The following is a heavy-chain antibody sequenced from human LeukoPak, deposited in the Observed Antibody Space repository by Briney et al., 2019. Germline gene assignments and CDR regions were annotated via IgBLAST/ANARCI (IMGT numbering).Heavy chain of an antibody. J-gene: IGHJ5*02. V-gene: IGHV3-23*01. CDR3: AKVGIVVVPAAIDWFDP. CDR1: GFTFSSYA. Sequence: GGSLRLSCAASGFTFSSYAMSWVRQAPGKGLEWVSAISGSGGSTYYADSVKGRFTISRDNSKNTLYLQMNSLRAEDTAVYYCAKVGIVVVPAAIDWFDPWGQGTLVTVSS. D-gene: IGHD2-2*03. CDR2: ISGSGGST.